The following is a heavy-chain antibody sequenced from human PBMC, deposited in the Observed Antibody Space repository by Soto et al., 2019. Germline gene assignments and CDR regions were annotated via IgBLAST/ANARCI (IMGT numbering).Heavy chain of an antibody. J-gene: IGHJ6*02. CDR2: IKSKTDGGTT. V-gene: IGHV3-15*01. CDR1: GFTFSHAW. CDR3: TTTDGSGSYYYYGMDV. Sequence: GGSLRLSCAASGFTFSHAWMNWVRQAPEKGLEWVGRIKSKTDGGTTDYAAPAKGRFTISRDDSKNTLYLQMNSLKTEDTAVYYCTTTDGSGSYYYYGMDVWGQGTTVTVSS. D-gene: IGHD3-10*01.